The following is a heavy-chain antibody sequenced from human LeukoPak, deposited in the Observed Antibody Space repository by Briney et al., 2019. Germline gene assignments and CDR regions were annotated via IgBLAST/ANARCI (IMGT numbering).Heavy chain of an antibody. D-gene: IGHD3-22*01. CDR3: AKDPTHYRVWDYYETIGLSY. V-gene: IGHV3-23*01. Sequence: GGSLRLSCAASGFTFSSYGMSWVRQAPGKGLEWVSAISGSGGSTYYADSVKGRFTISRDNSKNTLYLHMNSLRAEDTAVYYCAKDPTHYRVWDYYETIGLSYWGQGTLVTVSS. CDR1: GFTFSSYG. CDR2: ISGSGGST. J-gene: IGHJ4*02.